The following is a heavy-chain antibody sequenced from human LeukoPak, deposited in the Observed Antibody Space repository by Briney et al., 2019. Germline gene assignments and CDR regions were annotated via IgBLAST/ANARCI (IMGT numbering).Heavy chain of an antibody. D-gene: IGHD2-15*01. CDR2: ISGSGGST. V-gene: IGHV3-23*01. J-gene: IGHJ4*02. CDR1: GFTFSSYA. CDR3: AEGSPLGYCSGGSCYPRY. Sequence: QPGGSLRLSCAASGFTFSSYAMTWVRQAPGKGLEWVSVISGSGGSTYYADSVEGRFTVSRDNSKNTLYLQMSRLRAEDTAVYYCAEGSPLGYCSGGSCYPRYWGQGTLVTVSS.